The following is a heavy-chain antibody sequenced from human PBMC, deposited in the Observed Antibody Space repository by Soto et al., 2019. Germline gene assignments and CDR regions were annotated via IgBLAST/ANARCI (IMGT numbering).Heavy chain of an antibody. J-gene: IGHJ4*02. CDR3: ARARLQIAARNYYFDY. Sequence: PSETLSLTCTVSGGSISNYHWSWIRQPPGKGLEWIGYIYYSGITNYNPSLKSRVTISVDTSKNQFSLKLTSVTAAHTAVYYCARARLQIAARNYYFDYWGQGTLVTVSS. D-gene: IGHD6-6*01. CDR2: IYYSGIT. CDR1: GGSISNYH. V-gene: IGHV4-59*01.